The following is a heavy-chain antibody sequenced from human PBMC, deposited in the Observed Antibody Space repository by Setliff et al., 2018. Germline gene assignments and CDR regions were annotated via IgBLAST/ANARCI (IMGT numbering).Heavy chain of an antibody. Sequence: PSETLSLTCTVSGGSVNSGYDNWNWLRQPAGKGLEWIGHINRRGSTNFTPSLKSRVTISLDTSKNQFSLKLNSVTAADTAVYYCARDRTYYGSGTYTRYFDYWGQGTLVTVSS. D-gene: IGHD3-10*01. J-gene: IGHJ4*02. CDR1: GGSVNSGYDN. CDR3: ARDRTYYGSGTYTRYFDY. V-gene: IGHV4-61*10. CDR2: INRRGST.